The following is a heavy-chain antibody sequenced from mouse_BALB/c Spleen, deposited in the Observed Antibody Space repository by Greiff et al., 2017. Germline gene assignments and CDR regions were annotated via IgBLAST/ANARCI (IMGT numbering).Heavy chain of an antibody. CDR1: GFTFSDYY. CDR3: ARDWCAY. J-gene: IGHJ3*01. V-gene: IGHV5-4*02. Sequence: EVKLVESGGGLVKPGGSLKLSCAASGFTFSDYYMYWVRQTPEKRLEWVATISDGGSYTYYPDSVKGRFTISRDNAKNNLYLQMSSLKSEDTAMYYCARDWCAYWGQGTLVTVCA. CDR2: ISDGGSYT.